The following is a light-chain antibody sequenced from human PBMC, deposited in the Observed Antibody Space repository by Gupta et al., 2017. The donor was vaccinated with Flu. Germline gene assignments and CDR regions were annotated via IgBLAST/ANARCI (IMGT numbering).Light chain of an antibody. CDR3: QQRSIWPQVT. J-gene: IGKJ5*01. CDR1: QSLSNY. CDR2: DAS. Sequence: EIVLTQSPATLSLSPGERATLSCRASQSLSNYLAWYQQKPGQAPRLLSYDASNRATGVPARFSGSGSGLDFTLTISSLEPEDFAVYYCQQRSIWPQVTFGQGTRLDIK. V-gene: IGKV3-11*01.